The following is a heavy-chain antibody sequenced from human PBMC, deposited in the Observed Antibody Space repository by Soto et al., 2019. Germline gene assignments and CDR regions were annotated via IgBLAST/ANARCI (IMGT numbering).Heavy chain of an antibody. Sequence: PWGSRRLSCAASGFTFSSYAMSWVRQGPGKGLEWVSAISGSVGITYYADSVKGRFTISRDNSKNTLYLQMNSLRAEDTAVYYCAKDLGNLVVPAAIPGHFYYYYGMEVWGHGKPVTVS. CDR1: GFTFSSYA. D-gene: IGHD2-2*02. CDR2: ISGSVGIT. J-gene: IGHJ6*02. V-gene: IGHV3-23*01. CDR3: AKDLGNLVVPAAIPGHFYYYYGMEV.